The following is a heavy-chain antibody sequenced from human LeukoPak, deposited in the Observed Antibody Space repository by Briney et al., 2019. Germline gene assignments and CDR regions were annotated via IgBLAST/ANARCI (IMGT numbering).Heavy chain of an antibody. J-gene: IGHJ4*02. V-gene: IGHV4-34*01. CDR1: GVSFNDYY. Sequence: SETPSLTCAVSGVSFNDYYWSWVRQTPGKGLEWIGEINHSGYTNDSPSLKSRVTISIDTSRKQFSLNLRSVTVADTGIYYCTRMTTGHDYWGQGTLVTVSS. CDR2: INHSGYT. D-gene: IGHD4-17*01. CDR3: TRMTTGHDY.